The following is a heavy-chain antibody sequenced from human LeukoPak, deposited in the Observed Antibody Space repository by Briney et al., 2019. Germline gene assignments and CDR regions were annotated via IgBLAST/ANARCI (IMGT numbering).Heavy chain of an antibody. D-gene: IGHD4/OR15-4a*01. Sequence: PGGSLRLSCAASGFTVSSTYMSWVRQAPGKGLEWVSVIYSGGTTYYADSVKGRFNISRDNSKNTLYLQMNSLRTEDTAVYYCARDLYDYGSYWGQGTLVTVSS. CDR2: IYSGGTT. CDR1: GFTVSSTY. CDR3: ARDLYDYGSY. J-gene: IGHJ4*02. V-gene: IGHV3-66*01.